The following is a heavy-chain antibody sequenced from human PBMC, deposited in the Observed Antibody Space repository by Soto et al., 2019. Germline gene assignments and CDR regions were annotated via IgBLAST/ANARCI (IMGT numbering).Heavy chain of an antibody. V-gene: IGHV3-21*01. CDR2: ISSSSSYI. J-gene: IGHJ4*01. Sequence: GGSLRLSCAASGFTFSSYSMNWVRQAPGKGLEWVSSISSSSSYIYYADSVKGRFTTSRDNAKNSLYLQMNSLRAEDTAVYYCARAPRLYYYDSSGYYIDYWGHGTLVTVSS. CDR1: GFTFSSYS. D-gene: IGHD3-22*01. CDR3: ARAPRLYYYDSSGYYIDY.